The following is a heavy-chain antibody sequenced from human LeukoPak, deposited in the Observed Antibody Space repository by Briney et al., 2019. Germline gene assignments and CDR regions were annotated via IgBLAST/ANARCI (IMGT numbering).Heavy chain of an antibody. Sequence: GGALRLSCAASGFSLSSFCMNWVRQVPGTGREGVSSISGNSVYIYYVDSMRGRFTISRDHAKHSLYLQMNYLRAEDPAVHYCATFETVGAKPFEYWGQGTLVTASS. J-gene: IGHJ4*02. CDR3: ATFETVGAKPFEY. CDR2: ISGNSVYI. D-gene: IGHD1-26*01. V-gene: IGHV3-21*01. CDR1: GFSLSSFC.